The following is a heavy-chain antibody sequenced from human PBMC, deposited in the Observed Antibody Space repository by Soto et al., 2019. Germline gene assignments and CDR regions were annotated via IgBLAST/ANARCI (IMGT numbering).Heavy chain of an antibody. CDR1: GGTFSTYT. D-gene: IGHD5-18*01. CDR2: IIPIIGII. J-gene: IGHJ4*02. Sequence: ASVKVSCKASGGTFSTYTITWVRQAPGQGLEWMGRIIPIIGIINYAQKFQGRVTITADKFTGTAYMELTRLRSDDTAVYYCARDPGYSYGYNWGQGTLVTVSS. V-gene: IGHV1-69*04. CDR3: ARDPGYSYGYN.